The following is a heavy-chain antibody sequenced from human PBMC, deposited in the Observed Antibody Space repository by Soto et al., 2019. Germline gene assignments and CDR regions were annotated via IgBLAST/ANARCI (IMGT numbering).Heavy chain of an antibody. CDR2: VYYSGST. Sequence: QLQLQESGPRLVKPSETLSLTCTVSGGSISSSIYYWGWIRQPPGKGLEWIGNVYYSGSTYYNPSLQSRVTISLETSKNQFSLRLNSVTASDTAVYYCARRLAVTGTLEYYFDYWGQGSLVTVSS. CDR1: GGSISSSIYY. CDR3: ARRLAVTGTLEYYFDY. J-gene: IGHJ4*02. V-gene: IGHV4-39*01. D-gene: IGHD6-19*01.